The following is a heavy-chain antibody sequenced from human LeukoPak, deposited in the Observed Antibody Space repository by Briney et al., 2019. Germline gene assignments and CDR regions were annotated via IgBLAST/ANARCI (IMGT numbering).Heavy chain of an antibody. CDR2: IGAGGNT. CDR1: GFTFSNYA. J-gene: IGHJ4*02. CDR3: AKHWSGQKTYDY. Sequence: GGSLRLSCATSGFTFSNYAMSWVRQAPGRGLEWVSAIGAGGNTYYADSVKGRFTISRDNSKNMDYLQMNSLAAEDTAVYYCAKHWSGQKTYDYWGQGTLVTVSS. V-gene: IGHV3-23*01. D-gene: IGHD3-3*01.